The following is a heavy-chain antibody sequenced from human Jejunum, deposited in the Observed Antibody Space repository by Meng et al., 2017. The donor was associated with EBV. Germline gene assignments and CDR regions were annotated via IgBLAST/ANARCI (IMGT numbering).Heavy chain of an antibody. CDR3: VRGGDYCLVY. D-gene: IGHD2-21*02. J-gene: IGHJ4*02. Sequence: QVQLQVSGPGLVKPSGTLSLTCAVCGDSIDSRNWWSWVRQSPERGLEWIGEIYYSGSTNYNPSLKSRVTILVDRSENHFSLHLSSVTAADTAVYYCVRGGDYCLVYWGQGTLVTVSS. CDR1: GDSIDSRNW. CDR2: IYYSGST. V-gene: IGHV4-4*02.